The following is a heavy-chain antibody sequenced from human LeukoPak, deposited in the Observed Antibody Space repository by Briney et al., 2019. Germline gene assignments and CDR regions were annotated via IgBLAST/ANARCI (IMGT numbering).Heavy chain of an antibody. J-gene: IGHJ6*03. CDR3: ARSVEGYCSGGSCYYYSYYMDV. V-gene: IGHV4-59*01. Sequence: PSETLSLTCTVSGGSISSYYWSWIRQPPGKGLEWIGYIYYSGSTNYNPSLKSRVTISVDTSKNQFSLKLNSVTAADTAVFYCARSVEGYCSGGSCYYYSYYMDVWGKGTTVTVSS. CDR2: IYYSGST. D-gene: IGHD2-15*01. CDR1: GGSISSYY.